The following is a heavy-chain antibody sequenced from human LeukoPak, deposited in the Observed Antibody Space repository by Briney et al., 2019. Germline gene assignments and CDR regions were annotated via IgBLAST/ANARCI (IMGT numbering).Heavy chain of an antibody. Sequence: ASVKVSCKASGYTFTGYYMHWVRQAPGQGLEWMGWINPNSGGTNYAQKFQDRVTLTKDTSISTAYMGLSGLRSDDTAIYYCARDLQRVFYDSSGYFSYWGQGTLVTVSS. CDR2: INPNSGGT. D-gene: IGHD3-22*01. CDR1: GYTFTGYY. CDR3: ARDLQRVFYDSSGYFSY. J-gene: IGHJ4*02. V-gene: IGHV1-2*02.